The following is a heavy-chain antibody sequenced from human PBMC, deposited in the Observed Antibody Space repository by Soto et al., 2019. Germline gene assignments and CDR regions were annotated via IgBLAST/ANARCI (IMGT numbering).Heavy chain of an antibody. Sequence: VQLVESGGGLLQPGGPLRLSCAASGFTFSRHAMYWVRQAPGKGLEWVSYISSSGDTTYYADSVKGRFTVSRDNDKDSMSLQMNSLRAEDTAVYYCLNGDYYVGQGTLVTVSS. J-gene: IGHJ4*02. CDR2: ISSSGDTT. CDR3: LNGDYY. V-gene: IGHV3-48*01. D-gene: IGHD4-17*01. CDR1: GFTFSRHA.